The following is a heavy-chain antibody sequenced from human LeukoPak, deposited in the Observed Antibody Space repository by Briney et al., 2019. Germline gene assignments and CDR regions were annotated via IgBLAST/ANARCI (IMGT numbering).Heavy chain of an antibody. D-gene: IGHD3-9*01. V-gene: IGHV1-2*02. CDR1: GYTFTGYY. Sequence: GASVKVSCKASGYTFTGYYMHWVRQAPGQGLEWMGWINPNSGGTNYAQKFQGRVTMTRDTSISTAYMELRSLRSDDTAVYYCARVPVLRYFDWLSARVDAFDIWGQGTMVTVSS. CDR3: ARVPVLRYFDWLSARVDAFDI. CDR2: INPNSGGT. J-gene: IGHJ3*02.